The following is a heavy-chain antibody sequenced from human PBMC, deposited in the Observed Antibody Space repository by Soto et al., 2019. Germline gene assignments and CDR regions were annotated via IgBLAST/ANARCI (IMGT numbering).Heavy chain of an antibody. Sequence: SETLSLTCTVSGGSISSYYWSWIRQPPGKGLEWIGYIYYSGSTNYNPSLKSRVTISVDTSKNQFSLKLSSVTAADTAVYYCARDHHLGYGMDVWGQGTTVTVSS. CDR1: GGSISSYY. J-gene: IGHJ6*02. CDR2: IYYSGST. V-gene: IGHV4-59*01. D-gene: IGHD3-16*01. CDR3: ARDHHLGYGMDV.